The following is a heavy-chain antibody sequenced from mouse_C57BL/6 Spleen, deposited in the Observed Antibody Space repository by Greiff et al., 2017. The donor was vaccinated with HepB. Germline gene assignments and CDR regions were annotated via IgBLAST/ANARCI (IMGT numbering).Heavy chain of an antibody. CDR1: GYTFTDYN. Sequence: EVQLQQSGPELVKPGASVKMSCKASGYTFTDYNMHWVKQSHGKSLEWIGYINPNNGGTSYNQKFKGKATLTVNKSSSTAYMELSSLTSEASAVYWRARTPYDYDGYYFDYWGQGTTHTVSS. J-gene: IGHJ2*01. D-gene: IGHD2-4*01. CDR2: INPNNGGT. V-gene: IGHV1-22*01. CDR3: ARTPYDYDGYYFDY.